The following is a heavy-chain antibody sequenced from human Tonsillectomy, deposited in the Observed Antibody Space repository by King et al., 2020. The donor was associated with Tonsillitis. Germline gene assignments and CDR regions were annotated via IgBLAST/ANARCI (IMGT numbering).Heavy chain of an antibody. CDR3: ARDEYSGYEK. Sequence: VQLVESGGGLVQPGGSLRLSCAASGFTFSSYWMSWVRQAPGKGLEGVANIKQDGSEKNNVDSVKCRFTISRDNAKNSLYLQMNSLRAEDTAGYYCARDEYSGYEKWGQGTLVTVSS. CDR1: GFTFSSYW. D-gene: IGHD5-12*01. CDR2: IKQDGSEK. V-gene: IGHV3-7*01. J-gene: IGHJ4*02.